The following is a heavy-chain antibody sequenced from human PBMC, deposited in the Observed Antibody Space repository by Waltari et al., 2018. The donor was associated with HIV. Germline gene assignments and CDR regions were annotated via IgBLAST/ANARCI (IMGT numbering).Heavy chain of an antibody. Sequence: EVQLVQSGGGLIKPGGALRLSCAASGFSVRSYWMHWVREAPGKGLVWVSRINIDGSRIDYAASVRGRFTISRDSAKNTLSLQMNSLTEEDTAVYYCSRDTFGEYDYWGQGTLVTVSS. CDR2: INIDGSRI. V-gene: IGHV3-74*01. J-gene: IGHJ4*02. CDR1: GFSVRSYW. D-gene: IGHD3-10*01. CDR3: SRDTFGEYDY.